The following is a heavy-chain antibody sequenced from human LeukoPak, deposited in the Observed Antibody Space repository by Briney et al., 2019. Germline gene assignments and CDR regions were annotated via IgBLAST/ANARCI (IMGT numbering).Heavy chain of an antibody. V-gene: IGHV3-23*01. J-gene: IGHJ5*02. D-gene: IGHD2-21*01. CDR3: ARDPVVGENWFDP. CDR2: ISGSGGST. CDR1: GFTFASYA. Sequence: PGASLRLSCAASGFTFASYAMTWVRQAPGKGLEWVSVISGSGGSTYYADSVKGRFTISRDNFKNTLYLQMNSLRAEDTAVYYCARDPVVGENWFDPWGQGTLVTVSS.